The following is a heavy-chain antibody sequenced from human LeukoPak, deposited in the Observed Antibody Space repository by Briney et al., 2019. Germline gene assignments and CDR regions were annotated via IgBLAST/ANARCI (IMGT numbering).Heavy chain of an antibody. J-gene: IGHJ3*01. D-gene: IGHD4-17*01. Sequence: SDTLSLTRTVSGGSITNTNYYSAWLRRPPGKGLEWIGTIYYSGSTHANPSLKSRVTISVDTSKTQLSLKLSSVTAADTAVYFCARHTSDGDFAFDLWGQGTMVTVSS. CDR3: ARHTSDGDFAFDL. V-gene: IGHV4-39*01. CDR1: GGSITNTNYY. CDR2: IYYSGST.